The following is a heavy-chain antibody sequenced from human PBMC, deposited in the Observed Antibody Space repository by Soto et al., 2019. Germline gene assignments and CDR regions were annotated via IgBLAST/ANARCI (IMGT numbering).Heavy chain of an antibody. CDR1: GFTFSSYG. CDR3: AKALPNYSYYYYGMDV. V-gene: IGHV3-30*18. Sequence: GGSLRLSCAASGFTFSSYGMHWVRQAPGKGLEWVAVISYDGSNKYYADSVKGRFTISRDNSKNTLYLQMNSLRAEDTAVYYCAKALPNYSYYYYGMDVWGQGTTVTVSS. CDR2: ISYDGSNK. J-gene: IGHJ6*02. D-gene: IGHD4-4*01.